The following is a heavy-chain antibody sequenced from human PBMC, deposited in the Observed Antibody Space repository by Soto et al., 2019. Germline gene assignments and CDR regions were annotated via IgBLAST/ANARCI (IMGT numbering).Heavy chain of an antibody. CDR2: ISAYNGNT. D-gene: IGHD2-15*01. CDR3: ARAGRVRCSGGSCSGFWFDP. V-gene: IGHV1-18*04. CDR1: GYTFTSYG. Sequence: QVQLVQSGAEVKKPGASVKVSCKASGYTFTSYGISWVRQAPGQGLEWMGWISAYNGNTNYAQKLQGRVTMTTDTSTSTAYMELRSLRSDDTAVYYCARAGRVRCSGGSCSGFWFDPWGQGTLVTVSS. J-gene: IGHJ5*02.